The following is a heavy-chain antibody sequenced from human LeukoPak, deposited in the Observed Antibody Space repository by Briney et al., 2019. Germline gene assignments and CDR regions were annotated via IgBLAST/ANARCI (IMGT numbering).Heavy chain of an antibody. J-gene: IGHJ4*02. D-gene: IGHD1-26*01. CDR2: IYYSGST. CDR1: GGSISGSSYY. Sequence: SETLSLTCTVSGGSISGSSYYWGWIRQPPGKGLEWIGSIYYSGSTYYNPSLKSRVTISVDTSKNQFSLKLSSVTAADTAVYYCARVPLRGELRDWGQGTLVTASS. V-gene: IGHV4-39*01. CDR3: ARVPLRGELRD.